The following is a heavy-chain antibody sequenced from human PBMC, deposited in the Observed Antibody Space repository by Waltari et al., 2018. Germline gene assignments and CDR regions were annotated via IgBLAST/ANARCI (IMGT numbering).Heavy chain of an antibody. V-gene: IGHV4-34*01. CDR1: GGSFSGYY. J-gene: IGHJ4*02. Sequence: QVQLQQWGAGLLKPSETLSLTCAVYGGSFSGYYWSWIRQPPGKGLEWIGEINHSGSTNYNPSLKSRVTISVETSKNQCSLKLSSVTAADTAVYYCARSITIFGVVIIPLPFDYWGQGTLVTVSS. CDR2: INHSGST. D-gene: IGHD3-3*01. CDR3: ARSITIFGVVIIPLPFDY.